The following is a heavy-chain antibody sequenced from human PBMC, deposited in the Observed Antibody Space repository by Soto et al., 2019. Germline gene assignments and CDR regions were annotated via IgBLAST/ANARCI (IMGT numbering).Heavy chain of an antibody. Sequence: PSETLSLTCTVSGGSISSYRWSWIRQPAGKGLEWIGRLNTYGNTHYNPSLKSRVPVSVDTSRNQFFLTLRSVTAADSAVYHCGRESGETWDYEASWGQGTPVTVSS. J-gene: IGHJ5*02. D-gene: IGHD1-7*01. CDR2: LNTYGNT. V-gene: IGHV4-4*07. CDR1: GGSISSYR. CDR3: GRESGETWDYEAS.